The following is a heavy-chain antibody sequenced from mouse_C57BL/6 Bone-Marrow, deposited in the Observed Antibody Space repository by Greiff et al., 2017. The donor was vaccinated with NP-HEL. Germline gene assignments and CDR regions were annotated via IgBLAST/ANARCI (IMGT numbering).Heavy chain of an antibody. D-gene: IGHD1-1*01. CDR2: INYDGSST. J-gene: IGHJ1*03. Sequence: DVMLVESEGGLVQPGSSMKLSCTASGFTFSDYYMAWVRQVPEKGLEWVANINYDGSSTYYLDSLKSRFIISRDNAKNILYLQMSSLKSEDTATYYCAREDTTVPYWYFDVWGTGTTVTVSS. V-gene: IGHV5-16*01. CDR1: GFTFSDYY. CDR3: AREDTTVPYWYFDV.